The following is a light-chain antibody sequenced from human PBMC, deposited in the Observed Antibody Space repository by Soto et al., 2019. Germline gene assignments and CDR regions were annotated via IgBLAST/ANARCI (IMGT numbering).Light chain of an antibody. CDR1: QSVSSN. CDR2: GAS. V-gene: IGKV3-15*01. J-gene: IGKJ2*01. CDR3: QQYNNWPPIT. Sequence: EIVMTQSPATLSVSPRERATLSCRASQSVSSNLAWYQQKPGQAPRLLIYGASTRATGIPDRFSGSGSGTEFTLTISSQQSEDFAVYYCQQYNNWPPITFGQGTKLEIK.